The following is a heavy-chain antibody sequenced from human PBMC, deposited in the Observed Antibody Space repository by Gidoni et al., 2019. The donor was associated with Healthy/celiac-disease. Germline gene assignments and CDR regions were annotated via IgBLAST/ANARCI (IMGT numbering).Heavy chain of an antibody. CDR3: ARDDIAVAVYYYYGMDV. V-gene: IGHV3-33*01. CDR2: IWYDGSNK. J-gene: IGHJ6*02. Sequence: VAVIWYDGSNKYYADSVKGRFTISRDNSKNTLYLQMNSLRAEDTAVYYCARDDIAVAVYYYYGMDVWGQGTTVTVSS. D-gene: IGHD6-19*01.